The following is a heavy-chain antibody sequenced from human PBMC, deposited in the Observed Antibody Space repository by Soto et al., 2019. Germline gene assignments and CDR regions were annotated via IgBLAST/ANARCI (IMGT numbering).Heavy chain of an antibody. V-gene: IGHV4-4*07. J-gene: IGHJ6*02. CDR3: SRGVFWNSNCYPSVSSA. Sequence: PEDLPHPNSGSGGMMRRYYWSGGRQPAGKGMEWVGRIYSDGTTNYSPSLKSRVTMSLDTSKDQFSLHLNSVTAADTAGDYCSRGVFWNSNCYPSVSSARAQGTTVT. CDR2: IYSDGTT. CDR1: GGMMRRYY. D-gene: IGHD6-25*01.